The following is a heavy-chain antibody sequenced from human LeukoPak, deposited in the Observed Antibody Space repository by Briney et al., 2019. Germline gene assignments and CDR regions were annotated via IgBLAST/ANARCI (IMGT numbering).Heavy chain of an antibody. D-gene: IGHD5-12*01. V-gene: IGHV4-39*07. CDR2: IHYSEST. CDR3: ACTYSGYQQFDY. CDR1: GGSISSTRYF. J-gene: IGHJ4*02. Sequence: SETLSLTCTVSGGSISSTRYFWGWIRQPPGKGLEWIGSIHYSESTYYNPSLKSRVTISVDTSKNQSSLKLSSVTAADTAVYYCACTYSGYQQFDYWGQGTLVTVSS.